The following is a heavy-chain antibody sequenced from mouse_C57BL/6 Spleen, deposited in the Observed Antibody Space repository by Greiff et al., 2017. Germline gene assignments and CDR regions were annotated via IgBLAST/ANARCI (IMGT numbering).Heavy chain of an antibody. CDR3: ARRNGDYGFAY. Sequence: EVKLVESGGGLVKPGGSLKLSCAASGFTFSDYGMHWVRQAPEKGLEWVAYISSGSSTIYYADTVKGRFTISRDNVKNTLFLQMTSLRSEDTAMYYCARRNGDYGFAYWGQGTLVTVSA. V-gene: IGHV5-17*01. D-gene: IGHD2-13*01. CDR2: ISSGSSTI. CDR1: GFTFSDYG. J-gene: IGHJ3*01.